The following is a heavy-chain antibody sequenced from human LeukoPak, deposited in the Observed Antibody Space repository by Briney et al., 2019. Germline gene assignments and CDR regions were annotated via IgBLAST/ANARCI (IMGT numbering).Heavy chain of an antibody. CDR3: ARDGSAWSRDY. V-gene: IGHV3-21*01. Sequence: GGSLRLSCVTSGFTFSTTGMTWVRHAPGKGLEWVSTISFPGDAYFPDSLKGRFTASRDNGQNSVFLQMTRLRAEDTAVYYCARDGSAWSRDYWGPGTLVTVSS. D-gene: IGHD3-10*01. CDR2: TISFPGDA. J-gene: IGHJ4*02. CDR1: GFTFSTTG.